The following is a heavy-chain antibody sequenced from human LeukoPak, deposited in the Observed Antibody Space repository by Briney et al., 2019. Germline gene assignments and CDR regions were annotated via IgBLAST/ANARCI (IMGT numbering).Heavy chain of an antibody. CDR3: ASTPGGGY. CDR2: IWYDGSNI. CDR1: GFTFSSYG. V-gene: IGHV3-33*01. J-gene: IGHJ4*02. D-gene: IGHD1-14*01. Sequence: GRSLRLSCAASGFTFSSYGMHWVRQAPGKGLEWVAVIWYDGSNIYYADSVKGRFTISRDNSKNTLYLQMNSLRAEDTAVYYCASTPGGGYWGQGTLVTVSS.